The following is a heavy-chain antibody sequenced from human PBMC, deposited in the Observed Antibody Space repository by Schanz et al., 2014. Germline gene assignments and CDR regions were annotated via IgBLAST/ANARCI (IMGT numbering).Heavy chain of an antibody. D-gene: IGHD1-7*01. Sequence: EVQLVESGGGLVQPGGSLRLSCSASGFTFSTYAMSWVRQAPGKGLEWVSGINWNGGSTGYADSVKGRFTISRDNAENTLYLQMNSLRVEDTAVYYCAMGGYQLHHWGQGTLVTVSS. J-gene: IGHJ4*02. CDR1: GFTFSTYA. CDR2: INWNGGST. CDR3: AMGGYQLHH. V-gene: IGHV3-20*04.